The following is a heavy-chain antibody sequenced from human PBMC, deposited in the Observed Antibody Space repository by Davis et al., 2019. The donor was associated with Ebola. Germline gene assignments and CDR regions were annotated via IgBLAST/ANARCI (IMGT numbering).Heavy chain of an antibody. V-gene: IGHV3-48*02. J-gene: IGHJ4*02. CDR1: GFTFDTYS. Sequence: GGSLRLSCAASGFTFDTYSMNWVRQAPGQGLEWVSCISGGSVIYYAASIKGRFTVSRDNAKNSLYLHMNNLRDEDTAVYYCARGWGVVDYWGQGTLVTVSS. D-gene: IGHD3-10*01. CDR2: ISGGSVI. CDR3: ARGWGVVDY.